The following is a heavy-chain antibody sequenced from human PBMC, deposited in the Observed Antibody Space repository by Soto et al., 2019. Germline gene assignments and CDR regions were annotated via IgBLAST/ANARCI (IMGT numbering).Heavy chain of an antibody. CDR2: IHNSGST. CDR3: ARGYCSSSSCYEFDH. CDR1: GGSLTSYY. J-gene: IGHJ4*02. V-gene: IGHV4-59*01. Sequence: SETLSLTCTVSGGSLTSYYWIWIRQPPGKGLEWIGSIHNSGSTNYNPSLKGRVTISLDTPKKQFSLKVTSVTAADTAMYYCARGYCSSSSCYEFDHWGQGSLVTVS. D-gene: IGHD2-2*01.